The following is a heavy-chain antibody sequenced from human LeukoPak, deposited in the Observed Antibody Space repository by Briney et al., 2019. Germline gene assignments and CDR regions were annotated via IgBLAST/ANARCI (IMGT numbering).Heavy chain of an antibody. V-gene: IGHV4-59*01. Sequence: PSETLSLTCTVSGGSLSSYYWSCLPQPPGKGREWIGYIYYSGSTNYTPSLKSRVTMSVDTSKDQFSLRLSSGTAADTAVYYCARGPTGGQFDHWGQGTLVTVSS. CDR1: GGSLSSYY. J-gene: IGHJ5*02. CDR3: ARGPTGGQFDH. D-gene: IGHD7-27*01. CDR2: IYYSGST.